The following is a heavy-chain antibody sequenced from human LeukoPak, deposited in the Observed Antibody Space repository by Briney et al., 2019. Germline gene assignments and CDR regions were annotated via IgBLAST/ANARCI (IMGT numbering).Heavy chain of an antibody. V-gene: IGHV4-59*01. CDR3: ATSSPAGYFQY. Sequence: SETLSLTCTVSGGSISSYNWSWIRQPPGKGLEWIGYIYYSGSTNYNPSLKSRVTMSVDTSKNQFSLKVNSVTAADTAVYYCATSSPAGYFQYWGQGTLVTVSS. CDR1: GGSISSYN. J-gene: IGHJ1*01. CDR2: IYYSGST.